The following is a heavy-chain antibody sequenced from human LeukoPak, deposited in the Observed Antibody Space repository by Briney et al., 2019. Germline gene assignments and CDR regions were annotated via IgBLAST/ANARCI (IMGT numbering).Heavy chain of an antibody. CDR3: AREYVAVAGNWFDP. V-gene: IGHV4-38-2*02. CDR2: IYHSGST. CDR1: GYSISSGYY. J-gene: IGHJ5*02. Sequence: SETLSLTCAVSGYSISSGYYWGWIRQPPGKGLEWIGSIYHSGSTYYNPSLKSRVTISVDTSKNQFSLKLSSVTAVDTAVYYCAREYVAVAGNWFDPWGQGTLVTVSS. D-gene: IGHD6-19*01.